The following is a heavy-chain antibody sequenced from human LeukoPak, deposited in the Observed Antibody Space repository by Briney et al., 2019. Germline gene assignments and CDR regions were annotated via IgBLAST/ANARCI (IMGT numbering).Heavy chain of an antibody. CDR1: GFTFTMFS. Sequence: GGSLRLSCAASGFTFTMFSMNWLRQAPGKGLEWIAFIRGRSDTTYYADSVQGRFTISRDNAEDSVYLQMNSLRVEDTAVYYCARTYDFGVGPPGDAFDNWGQGTLVTVSS. CDR2: IRGRSDTT. V-gene: IGHV3-48*01. CDR3: ARTYDFGVGPPGDAFDN. J-gene: IGHJ3*02. D-gene: IGHD3-3*01.